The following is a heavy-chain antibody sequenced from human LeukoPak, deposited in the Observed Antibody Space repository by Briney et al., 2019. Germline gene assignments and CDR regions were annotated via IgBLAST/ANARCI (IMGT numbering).Heavy chain of an antibody. CDR1: GGTFSSSA. J-gene: IGHJ3*02. CDR2: IIPILGIA. V-gene: IGHV1-69*04. D-gene: IGHD3-22*01. CDR3: ARDSGLDYDSSGYPTNGFGI. Sequence: SVKVSCKASGGTFSSSAISWVRQAPGQGLEWMGRIIPILGIANYAQKFQGRVTITADKSTSTAYMELSSLRSEDTAVYYCARDSGLDYDSSGYPTNGFGIWGQGTMVTVSS.